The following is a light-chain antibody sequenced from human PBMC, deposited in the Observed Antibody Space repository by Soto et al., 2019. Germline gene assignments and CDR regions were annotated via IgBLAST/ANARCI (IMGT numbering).Light chain of an antibody. CDR1: KNDIGVYDF. V-gene: IGLV2-8*01. CDR3: KAYAGSDPDV. CDR2: EVV. Sequence: QSVLTQPPSASGSPGQSVTISCTGTKNDIGVYDFVSWYQHHPGKAPRLIIYEVVQRPSGVPDRFSGSKSGHTASLTVAGRQAADEADYFGKAYAGSDPDVFGSGTK. J-gene: IGLJ1*01.